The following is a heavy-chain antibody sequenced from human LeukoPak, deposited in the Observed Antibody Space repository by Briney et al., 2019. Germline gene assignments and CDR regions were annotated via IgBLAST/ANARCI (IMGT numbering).Heavy chain of an antibody. J-gene: IGHJ5*02. CDR2: INHSGST. CDR1: GGSFSGYY. CDR3: ARDGVGSTTIFGVVSSFGFDP. Sequence: PETLSLTCAVYGGSFSGYYWSWIRQPPGKGLEWIGEINHSGSTNYNPSLKSRVTISVDTSKNQFSLKLSSVTAADTAVYYCARDGVGSTTIFGVVSSFGFDPWGQGTLVTVSS. D-gene: IGHD3-3*01. V-gene: IGHV4-34*01.